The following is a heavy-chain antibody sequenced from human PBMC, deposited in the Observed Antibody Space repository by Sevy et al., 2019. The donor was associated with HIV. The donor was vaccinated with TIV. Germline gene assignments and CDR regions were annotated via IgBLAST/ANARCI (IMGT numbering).Heavy chain of an antibody. D-gene: IGHD4-17*01. V-gene: IGHV3-48*03. CDR1: GFTFSSYE. J-gene: IGHJ4*02. Sequence: GGYLRLSCAASGFTFSSYEMNWVRQAPGKGLEWVSNIANSGSTRYYADSVKGRFTISRDNAKNSLYLQMNSLRAEDTAVYYCTRDLPPSTTTVAHFDYWGRGTLVTVSS. CDR3: TRDLPPSTTTVAHFDY. CDR2: IANSGSTR.